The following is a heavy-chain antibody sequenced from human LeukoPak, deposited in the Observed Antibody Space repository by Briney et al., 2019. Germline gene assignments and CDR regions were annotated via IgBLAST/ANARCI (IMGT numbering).Heavy chain of an antibody. CDR1: GYTFTGYY. J-gene: IGHJ4*02. CDR2: INPNSGGT. CDR3: ARANNWNYPYYFDS. D-gene: IGHD1-7*01. V-gene: IGHV1-2*02. Sequence: ASVKVSCKASGYTFTGYYMHWVRQAPGQGLEWMGWINPNSGGTNYAQKFQGRVTMTRDTSISTAYMELSRLRSDDTAVYYCARANNWNYPYYFDSWGQGTLVIVSS.